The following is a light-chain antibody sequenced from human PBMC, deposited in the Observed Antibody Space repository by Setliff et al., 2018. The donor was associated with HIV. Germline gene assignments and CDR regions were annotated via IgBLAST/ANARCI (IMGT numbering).Light chain of an antibody. Sequence: SALAQPASVSGSPGQSIPISCTGTSSDIGSYDLVSWFQQHPGKAPKAIIYEVTKRPSGVSNRFSGSKSGNTASLTISGLQAEDEADYYCCSNTGSNTYVFGTGTKVT. CDR2: EVT. J-gene: IGLJ1*01. CDR3: CSNTGSNTYV. CDR1: SSDIGSYDL. V-gene: IGLV2-23*02.